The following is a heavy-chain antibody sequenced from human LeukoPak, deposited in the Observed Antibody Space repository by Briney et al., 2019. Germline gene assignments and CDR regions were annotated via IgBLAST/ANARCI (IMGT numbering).Heavy chain of an antibody. CDR3: ARYCSGGCYSGVDY. CDR2: INENGVYT. J-gene: IGHJ4*02. CDR1: GFPLRNYT. Sequence: PGGSLRLSCAASGFPLRNYTMSWVRQAPGKGLDWVSGINENGVYTYYADSVKGRFTISRDNPENTLYLHMSSLRAEDTAIYYCARYCSGGCYSGVDYWGQGTLVTVPS. V-gene: IGHV3-23*01. D-gene: IGHD2-15*01.